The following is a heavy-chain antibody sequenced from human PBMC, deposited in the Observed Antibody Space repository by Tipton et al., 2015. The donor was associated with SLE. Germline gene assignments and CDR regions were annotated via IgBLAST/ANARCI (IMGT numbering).Heavy chain of an antibody. CDR3: ARHPTNIAEAARAFDI. CDR2: IYYSGST. V-gene: IGHV4-59*08. J-gene: IGHJ3*02. CDR1: GGSFSSHY. Sequence: TLSLTCTVSGGSFSSHYWSWIRQPPGKGLEWIGYIYYSGSTNYNPSLKSRVTISVDTSKNQFSLSLNSVAAADTAVYYCARHPTNIAEAARAFDIWGQGTMVTVSS. D-gene: IGHD1-1*01.